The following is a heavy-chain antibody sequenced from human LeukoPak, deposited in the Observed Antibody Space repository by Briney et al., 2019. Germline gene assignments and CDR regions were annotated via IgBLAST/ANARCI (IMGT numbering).Heavy chain of an antibody. CDR1: GYTFTSYG. D-gene: IGHD3-10*01. CDR3: ARDGDMVRGDLVDY. V-gene: IGHV1-18*01. J-gene: IGHJ4*02. CDR2: ISAYNGNT. Sequence: ASVKVSCKASGYTFTSYGMSWVRQAPGKGFEWMGWISAYNGNTNYAQKLQGRVSMTTDTSTSTAYMELRSLRSDDTAVYYCARDGDMVRGDLVDYWGQGTLVTVSS.